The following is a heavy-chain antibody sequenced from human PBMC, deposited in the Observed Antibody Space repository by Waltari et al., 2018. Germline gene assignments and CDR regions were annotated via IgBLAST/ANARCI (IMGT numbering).Heavy chain of an antibody. D-gene: IGHD7-27*01. J-gene: IGHJ3*02. Sequence: QVQLVQSGAVVKKPGASVKVSCKASGYTFTTYAMHWVRQAPGQSLEWMGWINAGNGKIRYSQRFQDRVSITRDTSANTAYMELSSLRSGDTAVYYCVRGWGKTLDPFDIWGRGTMVTVSS. CDR2: INAGNGKI. CDR3: VRGWGKTLDPFDI. V-gene: IGHV1-3*01. CDR1: GYTFTTYA.